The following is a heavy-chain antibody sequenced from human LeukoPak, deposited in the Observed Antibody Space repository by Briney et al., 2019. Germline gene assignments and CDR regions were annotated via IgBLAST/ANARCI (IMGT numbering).Heavy chain of an antibody. CDR3: ASKGDGSCDSSLCQGAFDF. J-gene: IGHJ3*01. V-gene: IGHV1-2*02. CDR1: GYTFTAYY. CDR2: INPNSGDT. Sequence: ASVKVSCKPSGYTFTAYYIHLVRQAPGQGLEWMGWINPNSGDTNYAQKFQDRVTMTWDTSVSTAYMELSSLTSDDTAVYYCASKGDGSCDSSLCQGAFDFWGQGSMVTVSS. D-gene: IGHD2-21*01.